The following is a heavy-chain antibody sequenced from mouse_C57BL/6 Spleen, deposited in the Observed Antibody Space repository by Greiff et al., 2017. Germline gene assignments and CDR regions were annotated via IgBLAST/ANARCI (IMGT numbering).Heavy chain of an antibody. CDR2: INPNSGGT. Sequence: VQLQQSGPELVKPGASVKIPCKASGYTFTDYNMDWVQQSHGKSLEWIGDINPNSGGTIYNQKFKGKATLTVDKSSSTAYMELRSLTSEDTAVYYCARSTMVTTWYFDVWGTGTTVTVSS. J-gene: IGHJ1*03. D-gene: IGHD2-2*01. V-gene: IGHV1-18*01. CDR3: ARSTMVTTWYFDV. CDR1: GYTFTDYN.